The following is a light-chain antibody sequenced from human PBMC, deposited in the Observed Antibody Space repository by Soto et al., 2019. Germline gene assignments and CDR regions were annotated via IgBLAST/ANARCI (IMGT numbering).Light chain of an antibody. J-gene: IGKJ4*01. CDR1: QSVSSY. CDR2: DTS. V-gene: IGKV3-11*01. CDR3: QQHSNWPWT. Sequence: EIVLTQSPATLSLSPGERATLSCRASQSVSSYLAWYQQKPGQAPRLLIYDTSNRATGIPARFSGSGSGTDFTLTISSLEPDDFALDYCQQHSNWPWTFGGGTKVEIK.